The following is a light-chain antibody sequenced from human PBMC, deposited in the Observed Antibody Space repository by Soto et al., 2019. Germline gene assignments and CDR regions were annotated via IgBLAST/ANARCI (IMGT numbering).Light chain of an antibody. CDR1: SNDVGGYNY. CDR2: DVS. J-gene: IGLJ3*02. CDR3: SSYTSSSTWA. Sequence: QFVLNQAASVSGCHGQSISISSTGTSNDVGGYNYVSWYQQHPGKAPKLMIYDVSNRPSGVSNRFSGSKSGNTASLTISGLQAEDEADYYCSSYTSSSTWAFGGGTQLTVL. V-gene: IGLV2-14*01.